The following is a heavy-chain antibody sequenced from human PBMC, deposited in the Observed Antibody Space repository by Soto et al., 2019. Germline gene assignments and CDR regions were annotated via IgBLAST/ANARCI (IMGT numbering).Heavy chain of an antibody. V-gene: IGHV3-23*01. CDR2: ISGSGGST. CDR3: AKDQLYIRGVIHNWFDP. CDR1: GLTFSSYA. J-gene: IGHJ5*02. D-gene: IGHD3-10*02. Sequence: EVQLLESGGGLIQAGGSLRLSCAASGLTFSSYAMSWVRQAPGKGLEWVSAISGSGGSTYYADSVKGRFTISRDNSKNPLYLQKNSLRAEDTPVYYCAKDQLYIRGVIHNWFDPWGQGTLVTVSS.